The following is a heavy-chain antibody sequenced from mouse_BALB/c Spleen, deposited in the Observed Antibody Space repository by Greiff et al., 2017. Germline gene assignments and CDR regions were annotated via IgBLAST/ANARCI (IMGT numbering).Heavy chain of an antibody. J-gene: IGHJ3*01. D-gene: IGHD2-4*01. CDR1: GYTFSSYW. Sequence: QVQLQQSGAELMKPGASVKISCKATGYTFSSYWIEWVKQRPGHGLEWIGEILPGSGSTNYNEKFKGKATFTADTSSNTAYMQLSSLTSEDSAVYYCARGGDYEAWFAYWGQGTLVTVSA. CDR2: ILPGSGST. V-gene: IGHV1-9*01. CDR3: ARGGDYEAWFAY.